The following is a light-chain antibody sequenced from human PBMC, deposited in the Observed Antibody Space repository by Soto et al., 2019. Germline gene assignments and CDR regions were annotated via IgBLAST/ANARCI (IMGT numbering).Light chain of an antibody. J-gene: IGKJ2*01. CDR2: KAS. Sequence: DIQMTQSPSPLSASVGEIVTITCRASQSISSWLAWYQQKPGKAPKVLIYKASSLETGVPSRFSGSGSGREFSLTISSLQPEEFATYYCQQYNNYPMYTFGQGTKLEIK. CDR1: QSISSW. V-gene: IGKV1-5*03. CDR3: QQYNNYPMYT.